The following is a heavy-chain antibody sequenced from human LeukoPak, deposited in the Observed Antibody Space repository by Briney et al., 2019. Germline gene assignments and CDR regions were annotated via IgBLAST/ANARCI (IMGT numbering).Heavy chain of an antibody. CDR2: IIPIFGTA. CDR1: GGTFSSYA. V-gene: IGHV1-69*05. J-gene: IGHJ4*02. Sequence: SVKVSCKASGGTFSSYAISWVRQAPGQGLEWMGGIIPIFGTANYAQKFQGRVTITTDESTSTAYMELSSLRSEDTAVYYCARGPSGWELTYYFDYWGQGTLVTVSS. CDR3: ARGPSGWELTYYFDY. D-gene: IGHD1-26*01.